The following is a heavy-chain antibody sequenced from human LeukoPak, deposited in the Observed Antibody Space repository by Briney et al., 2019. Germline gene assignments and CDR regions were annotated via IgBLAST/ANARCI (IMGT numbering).Heavy chain of an antibody. J-gene: IGHJ6*02. D-gene: IGHD3-10*01. V-gene: IGHV3-23*01. CDR1: GFTFSSYA. CDR2: IGGSGGST. Sequence: GGSLRLSCAASGFTFSSYAMSWVRQAPGKGLEWVSAIGGSGGSTYYADSVKGRFTISRDNSKNTLYLQMNSLRAEDTAVYYCAKSLRTYYYGSGSQRDYYGMDVWGQGTTVTVSS. CDR3: AKSLRTYYYGSGSQRDYYGMDV.